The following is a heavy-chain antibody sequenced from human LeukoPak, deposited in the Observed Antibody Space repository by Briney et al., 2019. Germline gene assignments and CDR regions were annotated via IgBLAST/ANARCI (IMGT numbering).Heavy chain of an antibody. Sequence: EASVKVSCKASGHTFTDYYWHWVRQAPGQGLEWMGWINPNSGGTNYAQKFQSRVTMTRDTSVSTAYMELSGLTSDDTAVYYCARDGYTYGQVDYWGQGTQVTVSS. CDR1: GHTFTDYY. CDR3: ARDGYTYGQVDY. CDR2: INPNSGGT. D-gene: IGHD5-18*01. V-gene: IGHV1-2*02. J-gene: IGHJ4*02.